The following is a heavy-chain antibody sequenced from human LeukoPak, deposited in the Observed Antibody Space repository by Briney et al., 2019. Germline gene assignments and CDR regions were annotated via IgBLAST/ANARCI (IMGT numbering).Heavy chain of an antibody. CDR3: ARDADTSEFFSWLDL. J-gene: IGHJ5*02. CDR1: GFTFSSYG. Sequence: GRSLRLSCAASGFTFSSYGMHWVRQAPGKGLEWVAVISYDGSNKYYADSVKGRFTISRDNSKNTLYLQMNSLRAEDTAVYYCARDADTSEFFSWLDLWGQGTLVTVSS. D-gene: IGHD3-22*01. CDR2: ISYDGSNK. V-gene: IGHV3-30*03.